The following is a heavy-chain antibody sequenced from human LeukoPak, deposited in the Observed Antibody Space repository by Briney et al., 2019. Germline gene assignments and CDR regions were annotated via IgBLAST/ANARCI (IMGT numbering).Heavy chain of an antibody. CDR3: ARDPGAFPYFFDS. D-gene: IGHD4/OR15-4a*01. J-gene: IGHJ4*02. V-gene: IGHV3-23*01. CDR1: GFTFSSYA. Sequence: PGGSLRLSCAASGFTFSSYAMSWVRQAPGKGLEWISAISGSDGSTYYADSVKGRFTISRDNSKNTLYLQMNSLRVEDTAVYFCARDPGAFPYFFDSWGQGTLVTVSS. CDR2: ISGSDGST.